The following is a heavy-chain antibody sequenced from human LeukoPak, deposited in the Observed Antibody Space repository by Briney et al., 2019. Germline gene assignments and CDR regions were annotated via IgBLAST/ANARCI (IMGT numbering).Heavy chain of an antibody. J-gene: IGHJ4*02. CDR3: ARARYGDYRFDY. CDR2: MNPNSGNT. V-gene: IGHV1-8*01. D-gene: IGHD4-17*01. CDR1: GYTFTSYD. Sequence: AXXKVSCKASGYTFTSYDINWVRQATGQGLEWMGWMNPNSGNTVYAQKFQGRVTMTRNTSISTAYMELSSLRSEDTAVYYCARARYGDYRFDYWGQGTLVTVSS.